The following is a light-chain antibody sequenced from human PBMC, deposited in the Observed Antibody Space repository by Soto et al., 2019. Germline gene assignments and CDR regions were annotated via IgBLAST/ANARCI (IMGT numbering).Light chain of an antibody. CDR2: QDS. V-gene: IGLV3-1*01. CDR1: KLGDKF. Sequence: SYELTQPPSVSVSPGQTASITCSGDKLGDKFASWYQQKPGQSPVLVIYQDSNRPSGIPERFSGSNSGNTATLTIRGTQAMDEADYYCQAWDSSTVVFGGGTKLTVL. CDR3: QAWDSSTVV. J-gene: IGLJ2*01.